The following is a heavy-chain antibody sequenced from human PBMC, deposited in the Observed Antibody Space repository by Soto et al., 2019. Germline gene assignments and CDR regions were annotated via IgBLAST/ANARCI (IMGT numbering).Heavy chain of an antibody. J-gene: IGHJ1*01. V-gene: IGHV1-69*12. CDR3: ARGPYGYYEKCGNYYAEYFQH. CDR1: GGTFSNYA. D-gene: IGHD3-22*01. Sequence: QVQLVQSGAEVKKPGSSVKVSCKASGGTFSNYAIAWVRQAPGQGLEWMGGLIPISGTTNYAQKFQGRVTSTADESTSRAYMELRSLRSEDTAVYYCARGPYGYYEKCGNYYAEYFQHWGQGTLVTVSS. CDR2: LIPISGTT.